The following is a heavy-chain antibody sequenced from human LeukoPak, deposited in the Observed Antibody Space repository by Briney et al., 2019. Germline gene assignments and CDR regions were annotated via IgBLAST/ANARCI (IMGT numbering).Heavy chain of an antibody. Sequence: GGSLRLSCAASGFTVSSNYMSWVRQAPGKGLEWVSVIYSGGSTYYADSVKGRFTISRDNSKNTLYLQMDSLRAEDTAVYYCARGLYYFDTSGYLYYWGQGTLVTVSS. CDR3: ARGLYYFDTSGYLYY. CDR1: GFTVSSNY. CDR2: IYSGGST. V-gene: IGHV3-53*01. D-gene: IGHD3-22*01. J-gene: IGHJ4*02.